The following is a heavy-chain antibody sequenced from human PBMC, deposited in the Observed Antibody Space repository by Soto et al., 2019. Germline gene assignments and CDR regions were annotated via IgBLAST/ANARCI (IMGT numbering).Heavy chain of an antibody. D-gene: IGHD4-17*01. V-gene: IGHV1-46*01. CDR2: INPSGGSS. CDR1: GYTFTSYY. J-gene: IGHJ4*02. Sequence: ASVKVSCKASGYTFTSYYMHWVRQAPGQGLEWMGIINPSGGSSSYAQKFQGRVTMTRDTSTSTVHMELSSLRSEDTAVYYCARALSDYGDSSFDYWGQGTLVTVPQ. CDR3: ARALSDYGDSSFDY.